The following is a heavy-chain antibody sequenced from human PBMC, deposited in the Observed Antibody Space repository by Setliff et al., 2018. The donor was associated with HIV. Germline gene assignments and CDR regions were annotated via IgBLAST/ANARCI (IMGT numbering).Heavy chain of an antibody. CDR2: ITHRGST. CDR3: ARGQHVFPAPHYMDV. J-gene: IGHJ6*03. V-gene: IGHV4-34*01. D-gene: IGHD2-2*01. CDR1: SGSFSGYY. Sequence: SETLSLTCAVYSGSFSGYYWSWIRQPPGMGLEWIGEITHRGSTTYNPTLQSRVAISVDTSRRQFTLKLGFVTTADTAVYYCARGQHVFPAPHYMDVWDKGTTVTVSS.